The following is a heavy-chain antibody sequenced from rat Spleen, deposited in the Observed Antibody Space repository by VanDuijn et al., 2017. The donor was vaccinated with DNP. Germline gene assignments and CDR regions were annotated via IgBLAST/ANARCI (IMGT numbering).Heavy chain of an antibody. CDR2: LNKDSRTI. J-gene: IGHJ2*01. CDR3: VREELGVDY. Sequence: EVKLVESGGGLVQPGRSLKLSCAASGFNFNEYWMGWVRQAPGKGPEWIGELNKDSRTIKYSPSLKDKFTISRDNAQNTLYLQMIKLGSEDTAIYYCVREELGVDYWGQGVMVTVSS. D-gene: IGHD4-3*01. CDR1: GFNFNEYW. V-gene: IGHV4-2*01.